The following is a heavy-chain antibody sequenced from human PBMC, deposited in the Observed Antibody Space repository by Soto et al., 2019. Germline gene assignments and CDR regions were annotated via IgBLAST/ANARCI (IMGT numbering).Heavy chain of an antibody. J-gene: IGHJ4*02. CDR1: GFTFSSYA. CDR2: ISGSGGST. V-gene: IGHV3-23*01. CDR3: ATTCYSYGYGCGRIDY. Sequence: EVQLLESGGGLVQPGGSLRLSCAASGFTFSSYAMSCVRQAPGKGLEWVSAISGSGGSTYYADSVKGRFTISRDNSKNTLYLQMNSLRAEDTAVYYCATTCYSYGYGCGRIDYWGQGTLVTVSS. D-gene: IGHD5-18*01.